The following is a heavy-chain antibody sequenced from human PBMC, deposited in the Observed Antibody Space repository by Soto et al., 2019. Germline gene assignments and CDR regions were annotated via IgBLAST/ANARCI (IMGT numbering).Heavy chain of an antibody. D-gene: IGHD3-10*01. CDR3: ARPAMVRGVSGFDY. CDR1: GFTFSSYS. Sequence: EVQLVESGGGLVKPGGSLRLSCAASGFTFSSYSMNWVRQAPGKGLEWVSSISSSSSYIYYADSVKGRFTISRDNAKNSLYLQMNSLRAEDTAVYYCARPAMVRGVSGFDYWGQGTLVTVSS. J-gene: IGHJ4*02. CDR2: ISSSSSYI. V-gene: IGHV3-21*01.